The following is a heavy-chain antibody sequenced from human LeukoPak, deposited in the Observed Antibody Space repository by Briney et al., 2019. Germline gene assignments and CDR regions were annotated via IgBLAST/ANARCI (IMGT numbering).Heavy chain of an antibody. D-gene: IGHD2-15*01. CDR2: INTNTGNP. Sequence: GASVKVSCKASGYTFTSYAMNWVRQAPGQGLEWMGWINTNTGNPTYAQGFTGRFVFSLDTSGSTAYLQISSLKAEDTAVYYCAREAYCSRGMCYPGGYWGQGSLVTVSS. V-gene: IGHV7-4-1*02. CDR3: AREAYCSRGMCYPGGY. CDR1: GYTFTSYA. J-gene: IGHJ4*02.